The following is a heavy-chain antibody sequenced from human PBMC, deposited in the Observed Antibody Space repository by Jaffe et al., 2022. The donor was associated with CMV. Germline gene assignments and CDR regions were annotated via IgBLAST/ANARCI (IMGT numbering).Heavy chain of an antibody. D-gene: IGHD3-10*01. Sequence: QVQLQESGPGLVKPSETLSLTCTVSGGSISSYYWSWIRQPPGKGLEWIGYIYYSGSTNYNPSLKSRVTISVDTSKNQFSLKLSSVTAADTAVYYCARGHEFGDYAVDYWGQGTLVTVSS. J-gene: IGHJ4*02. CDR2: IYYSGST. CDR3: ARGHEFGDYAVDY. CDR1: GGSISSYY. V-gene: IGHV4-59*01.